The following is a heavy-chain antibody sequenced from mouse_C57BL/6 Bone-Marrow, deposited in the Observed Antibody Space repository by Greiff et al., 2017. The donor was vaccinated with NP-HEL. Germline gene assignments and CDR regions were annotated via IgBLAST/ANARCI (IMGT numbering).Heavy chain of an antibody. J-gene: IGHJ3*01. V-gene: IGHV1-82*01. Sequence: VQRVESGPELVKPGASVKISCKASGYAFSSSWMNWVKQRPGKGLEWIGRIYPGDGDTNYNGKFKGKATLTADKSSSTAYMQLSSLTSEDSAVYFCARSGSRHYYGSSPWFAYWGQGTLVTVSA. CDR1: GYAFSSSW. D-gene: IGHD1-1*01. CDR2: IYPGDGDT. CDR3: ARSGSRHYYGSSPWFAY.